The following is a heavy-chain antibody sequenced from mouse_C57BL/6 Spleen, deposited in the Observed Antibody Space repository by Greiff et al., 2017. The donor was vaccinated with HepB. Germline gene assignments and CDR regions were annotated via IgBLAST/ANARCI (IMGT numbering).Heavy chain of an antibody. J-gene: IGHJ4*01. CDR2: INPNNGGT. CDR1: GYTFTDYY. CDR3: ARGAYSNCVGNAMDY. D-gene: IGHD2-5*01. V-gene: IGHV1-26*01. Sequence: VQLQQSGPELVKPGASVKISCKASGYTFTDYYMNWVKQSHGKSLEWIGDINPNNGGTSYNQKFKGKATLTVDKSSSTAYMELRSLTSEDSAVSYCARGAYSNCVGNAMDYWGQGTSVTVSS.